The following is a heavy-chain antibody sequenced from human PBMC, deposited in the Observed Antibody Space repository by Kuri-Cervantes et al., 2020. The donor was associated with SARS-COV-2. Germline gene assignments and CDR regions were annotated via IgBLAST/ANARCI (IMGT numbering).Heavy chain of an antibody. D-gene: IGHD6-19*01. Sequence: GSLRLSCTVSGGSISSYYWSWIRQPAGKGLEWIGRIYTSGSTNYNPSLKSRVTMSVDTSKNQFSLKLSSVTAADTAVYYCASTVAGTLGWFDPWGQGTLVTVSS. V-gene: IGHV4-4*07. CDR2: IYTSGST. J-gene: IGHJ5*02. CDR1: GGSISSYY. CDR3: ASTVAGTLGWFDP.